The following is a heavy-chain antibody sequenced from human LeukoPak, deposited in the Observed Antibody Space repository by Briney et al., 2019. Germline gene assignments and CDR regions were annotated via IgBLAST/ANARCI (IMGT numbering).Heavy chain of an antibody. CDR1: GFTFDDYA. V-gene: IGHV3-9*01. CDR2: ISWNSGSI. Sequence: GRSLRLSCAASGFTFDDYAMHWVRQAPGKGLEWVSGISWNSGSIGYADSVKGRFTISRDNAKNSLYLQMNSLRAEDTAVYYCVERDAAGLDYWGQGALITVSS. CDR3: VERDAAGLDY. J-gene: IGHJ4*02. D-gene: IGHD6-13*01.